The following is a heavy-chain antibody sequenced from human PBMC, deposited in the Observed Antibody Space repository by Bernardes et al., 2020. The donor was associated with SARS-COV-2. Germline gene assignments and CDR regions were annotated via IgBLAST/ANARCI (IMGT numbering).Heavy chain of an antibody. D-gene: IGHD6-13*01. V-gene: IGHV1-2*02. CDR3: ASPLYSSSGYPSFF. CDR2: INPNSGGT. Sequence: ASVKVSCKASGYTFTGYYLHWVRQAPGQGLEWMGWINPNSGGTNYAQKFQGRVTMTRDTSISTAYMELSRLRSDDTAVYYWASPLYSSSGYPSFFWGQGALVTVSS. J-gene: IGHJ4*02. CDR1: GYTFTGYY.